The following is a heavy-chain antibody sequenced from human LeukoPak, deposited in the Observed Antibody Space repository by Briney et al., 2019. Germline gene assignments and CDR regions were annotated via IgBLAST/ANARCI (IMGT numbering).Heavy chain of an antibody. J-gene: IGHJ6*02. CDR1: GYTFTSYA. Sequence: ASVKVSCKASGYTFTSYAMHWVRQAPGQGLEWMGWINPNSGGTNYAQKFQGWVTMTRDTSISTAYMELSRLRSDDTAVYYCARDNPYSSGWYGTVYYGMDVWGQGTTVTVSS. V-gene: IGHV1-2*04. CDR3: ARDNPYSSGWYGTVYYGMDV. D-gene: IGHD6-19*01. CDR2: INPNSGGT.